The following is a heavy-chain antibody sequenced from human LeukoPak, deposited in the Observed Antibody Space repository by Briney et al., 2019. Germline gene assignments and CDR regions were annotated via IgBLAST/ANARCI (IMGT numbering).Heavy chain of an antibody. D-gene: IGHD6-13*01. V-gene: IGHV1-69*05. CDR1: GGTFSSYA. CDR3: ASSAAAGTGDY. Sequence: ASVKVSCKASGGTFSSYAICWVRQAPGQGLEWMGGIIPIFGTANYAQKFQGRVTITTDESTSTAYMELSSLRSEDTAVYYCASSAAAGTGDYWGQGTLVTVSS. J-gene: IGHJ4*02. CDR2: IIPIFGTA.